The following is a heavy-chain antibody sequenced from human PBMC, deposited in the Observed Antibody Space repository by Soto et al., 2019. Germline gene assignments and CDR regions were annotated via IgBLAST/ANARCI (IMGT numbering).Heavy chain of an antibody. CDR2: IYYSGST. V-gene: IGHV4-61*01. D-gene: IGHD6-19*01. CDR3: ARQPGIAVADFGYYYGMDV. J-gene: IGHJ6*02. Sequence: PSETLSLTCTLSGGSVSSGSYYWSWIRQPPGKGLEWIGYIYYSGSTNYNPSLKSRVTISVDTSKNQFSLKLSSVTAADTAVYYCARQPGIAVADFGYYYGMDVWGQGTTVTVSS. CDR1: GGSVSSGSYY.